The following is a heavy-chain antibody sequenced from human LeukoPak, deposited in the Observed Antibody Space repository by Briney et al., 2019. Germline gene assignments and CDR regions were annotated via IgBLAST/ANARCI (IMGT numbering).Heavy chain of an antibody. J-gene: IGHJ4*02. CDR1: GVSISSYY. Sequence: SETLSLTCTVSGVSISSYYWSWIRQPPGKGLEWIGSIYYSGSTYYNPSLKSRVTISVDTSKNQFSLKLSSVTAADTAVYYCAIGSGNFDYWGQGTLVTVSS. D-gene: IGHD3-10*01. CDR3: AIGSGNFDY. CDR2: IYYSGST. V-gene: IGHV4-59*05.